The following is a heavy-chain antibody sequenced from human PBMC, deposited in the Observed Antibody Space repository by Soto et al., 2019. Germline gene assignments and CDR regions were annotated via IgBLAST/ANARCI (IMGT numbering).Heavy chain of an antibody. CDR1: GYTFTNFG. V-gene: IGHV1-18*01. CDR2: ISAYNGNT. D-gene: IGHD2-21*02. J-gene: IGHJ4*02. Sequence: QVQLVQSGAEVKKPGASVKVSCKASGYTFTNFGISWVRQAPGQGLEWMGWISAYNGNTNYAQNFQGRVTMTTDTATITAYMELRSLRSDYTAVYYCARGGTATDYWGQGALVTVAS. CDR3: ARGGTATDY.